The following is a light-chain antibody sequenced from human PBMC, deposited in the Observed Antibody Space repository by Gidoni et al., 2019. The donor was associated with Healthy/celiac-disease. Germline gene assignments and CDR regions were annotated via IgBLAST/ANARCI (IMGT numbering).Light chain of an antibody. V-gene: IGKV1-5*03. Sequence: DIQMTQSPSTLSAAVGDRVTITCRASQRISSWLAWYQQKPGNAPKLLIYEASSVESGVPSRFSGSGSGTEFTLTISSLQPDDFATYYCQQYNSYPWTFGQGTKVEIK. CDR2: EAS. CDR1: QRISSW. J-gene: IGKJ1*01. CDR3: QQYNSYPWT.